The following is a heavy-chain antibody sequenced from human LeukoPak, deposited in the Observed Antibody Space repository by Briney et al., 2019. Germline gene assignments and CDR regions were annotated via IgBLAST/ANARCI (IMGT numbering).Heavy chain of an antibody. CDR2: IYYSGST. CDR1: GRSISSSNW. V-gene: IGHV4-4*02. J-gene: IGHJ4*02. Sequence: SGPVPLTCAVCGRSISSSNWWGRVRPPPGKGVEWIGEIYYSGSTNYNPSLKSRVTISVDKSKNQFSLKLSSVTAADTAVYYCANLVLNYYGSGSFLGWGQGTLVTVS. D-gene: IGHD3-10*01. CDR3: ANLVLNYYGSGSFLG.